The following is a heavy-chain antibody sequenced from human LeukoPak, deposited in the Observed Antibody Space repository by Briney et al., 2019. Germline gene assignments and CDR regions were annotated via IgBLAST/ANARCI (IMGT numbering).Heavy chain of an antibody. CDR1: GFTFSGFW. CDR3: AKGRYSNSWYSDY. V-gene: IGHV3-7*03. CDR2: IKYDGSEE. D-gene: IGHD6-13*01. Sequence: GGSLRLSCAASGFTFSGFWMTWVRQAPGRGLEWVGNIKYDGSEENYVDSVKGRFTISRDNSKNTLFLQMNSLRAEDTAVYYCAKGRYSNSWYSDYWGQGTLVTVSS. J-gene: IGHJ4*02.